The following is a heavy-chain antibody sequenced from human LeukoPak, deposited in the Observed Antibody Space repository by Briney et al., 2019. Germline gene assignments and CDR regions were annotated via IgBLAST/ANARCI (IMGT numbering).Heavy chain of an antibody. V-gene: IGHV3-23*01. CDR2: ISGSGGST. CDR3: AKDSSSWSTYLDY. J-gene: IGHJ4*02. Sequence: GGSLRLSCAASGFTFRSYAMSWVRQAPGKGLEWVSAISGSGGSTYYADSVKGRFTISRDNSKNTLYLQMNSLRAEDTAVYYCAKDSSSWSTYLDYWGQGTLVTVSS. D-gene: IGHD6-13*01. CDR1: GFTFRSYA.